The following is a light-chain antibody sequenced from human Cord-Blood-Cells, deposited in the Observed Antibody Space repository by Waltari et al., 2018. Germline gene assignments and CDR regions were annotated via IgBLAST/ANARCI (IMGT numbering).Light chain of an antibody. CDR3: SSYTSSSTLYV. Sequence: QSALTQPASVSGSPGQSLTISCTGTSSDVGGYNYVPWYQQHPGKAPKLMIYEVSNRPSGVSNRFSGSKSGNMASLTISGLQAEDEADYYCSSYTSSSTLYVFGTGTKVTVL. J-gene: IGLJ1*01. CDR2: EVS. V-gene: IGLV2-14*01. CDR1: SSDVGGYNY.